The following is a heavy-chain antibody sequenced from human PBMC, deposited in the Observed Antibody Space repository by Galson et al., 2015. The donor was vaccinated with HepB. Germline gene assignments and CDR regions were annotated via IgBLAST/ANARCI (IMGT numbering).Heavy chain of an antibody. Sequence: SVKVSCKVSGGPFSAYCISWVRQAPGQGLEWMGGIILGSDTAGYPHINPISGKITYARKFEGRVTITADGSTSTAYMEVTSLRFEDTAMYYCARSGQIAVSTSDSWFASWGQGTQVTVST. V-gene: IGHV1-69*13. CDR2: IILGSDTAGYPHINPISGKI. CDR3: ARSGQIAVSTSDSWFAS. J-gene: IGHJ5*01. CDR1: GGPFSAYC. D-gene: IGHD5/OR15-5a*01.